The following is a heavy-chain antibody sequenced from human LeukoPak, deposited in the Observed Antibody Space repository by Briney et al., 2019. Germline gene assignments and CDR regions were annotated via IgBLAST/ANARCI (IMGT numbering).Heavy chain of an antibody. CDR2: ISGRSSYI. V-gene: IGHV3-21*06. D-gene: IGHD2-21*01. Sequence: NTGGSLRLSCAASGFTFSDYSMNWVRQAPGKGLEWVSSISGRSSYIYYADSVKGRFAISRDSAKNSLFLQMNSLRADDTAVYYCARGGGGADYRGQGTVVTVSS. J-gene: IGHJ4*02. CDR3: ARGGGGADY. CDR1: GFTFSDYS.